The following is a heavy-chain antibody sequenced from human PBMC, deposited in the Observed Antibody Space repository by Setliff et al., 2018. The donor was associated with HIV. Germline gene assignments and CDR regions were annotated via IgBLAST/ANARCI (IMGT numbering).Heavy chain of an antibody. J-gene: IGHJ4*02. CDR1: RGSFSHYY. D-gene: IGHD3-16*02. Sequence: NPSETLSLTCAVYRGSFSHYYWTWIRQSTGKGLEWIGEINHSGSTNYNPSLKSRVTISVDTSKIQFSLKLSSVTAADTAVYYCARIPLELPYYFDYWGQGTLVTVSS. V-gene: IGHV4-34*01. CDR2: INHSGST. CDR3: ARIPLELPYYFDY.